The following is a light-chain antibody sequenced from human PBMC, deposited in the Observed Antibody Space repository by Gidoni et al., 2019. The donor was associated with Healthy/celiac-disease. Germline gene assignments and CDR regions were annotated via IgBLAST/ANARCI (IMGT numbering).Light chain of an antibody. CDR3: LSADSSGTYRV. CDR1: ALPKKY. J-gene: IGLJ3*02. V-gene: IGLV3-16*01. CDR2: KDS. Sequence: SYELTQPHSVSVSLGQMARITCSGEALPKKYAYWYTQKPGQFPGLVIYKDSERPSGIPERFSGSSSGTIVTLTISGVQAEDEADYYCLSADSSGTYRVFGGGTKLTVL.